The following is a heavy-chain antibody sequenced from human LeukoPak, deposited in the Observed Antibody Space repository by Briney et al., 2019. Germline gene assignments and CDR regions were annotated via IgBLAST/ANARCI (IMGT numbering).Heavy chain of an antibody. D-gene: IGHD3-3*01. J-gene: IGHJ4*02. V-gene: IGHV3-30*04. Sequence: TGGSLRLSCAASGFTFSSYAMHWVRQAPGKGLEWVAVISYDGSNKYYADSVKGRFTISRDNSKNTLYLEMNSLIPEDTALYYCAKPQEADLWVPDYWGQGTLVTVSS. CDR3: AKPQEADLWVPDY. CDR1: GFTFSSYA. CDR2: ISYDGSNK.